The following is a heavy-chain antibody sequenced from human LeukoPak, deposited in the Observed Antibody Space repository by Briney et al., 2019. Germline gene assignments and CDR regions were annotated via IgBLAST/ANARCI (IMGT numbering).Heavy chain of an antibody. Sequence: SVKVSFKASGGPFRTYSVTWVRQAPGQGLEWMGGIIPIFGTPNYAQKFQGRVKVTTDDATGTAYMELSSLMSEDTAIYYCARVDRYHFYLDVWGKGTPVTVSS. V-gene: IGHV1-69*05. CDR1: GGPFRTYS. CDR3: ARVDRYHFYLDV. J-gene: IGHJ6*03. CDR2: IIPIFGTP.